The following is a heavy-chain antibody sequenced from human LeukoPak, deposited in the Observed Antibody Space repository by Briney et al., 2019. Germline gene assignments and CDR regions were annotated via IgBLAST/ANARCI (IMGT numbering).Heavy chain of an antibody. V-gene: IGHV3-48*03. Sequence: GGSLRLSCAASGFTFSSYEMNWVRQAPGKGLEWVSYIHNSGNYIYYADSVMGRFTISRDNAKNSLYLQMNSLRAEDTAVYYCAEDKEGRGLTNLDYWGQGTLVTVSS. J-gene: IGHJ4*02. D-gene: IGHD3-10*01. CDR3: AEDKEGRGLTNLDY. CDR1: GFTFSSYE. CDR2: IHNSGNYI.